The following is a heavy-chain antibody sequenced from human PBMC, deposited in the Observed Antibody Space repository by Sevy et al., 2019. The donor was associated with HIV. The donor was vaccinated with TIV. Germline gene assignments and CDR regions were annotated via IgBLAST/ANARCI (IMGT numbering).Heavy chain of an antibody. D-gene: IGHD2-8*01. V-gene: IGHV3-33*01. J-gene: IGHJ4*02. Sequence: GGSLRLSCAASGFAPSTYGMHWVRQAPGKGLEWVAVIGYDGSNKYYADSVKGRFSISRDNSRNTLFLQMDSLRAEETAVYYCARDPRMYGDYLLAYFDYWGQGTLVAVSS. CDR1: GFAPSTYG. CDR3: ARDPRMYGDYLLAYFDY. CDR2: IGYDGSNK.